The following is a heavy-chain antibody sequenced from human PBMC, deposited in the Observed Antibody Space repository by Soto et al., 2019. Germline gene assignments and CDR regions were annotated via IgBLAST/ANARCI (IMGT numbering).Heavy chain of an antibody. CDR3: ARDLCGGDCYSPYNWFDP. CDR1: GFTFSSYS. D-gene: IGHD2-21*02. V-gene: IGHV3-21*01. CDR2: ISSSSSYI. J-gene: IGHJ5*02. Sequence: GGSLRLSCAASGFTFSSYSMNWVRQAPGKGLEWVSSISSSSSYIYYADSVKGRFTISRDNAKNSLYLQMNSLRAEDTAVYYCARDLCGGDCYSPYNWFDPWGQGTLVTVSS.